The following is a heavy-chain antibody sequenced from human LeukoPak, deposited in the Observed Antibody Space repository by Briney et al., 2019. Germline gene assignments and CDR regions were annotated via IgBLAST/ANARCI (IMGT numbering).Heavy chain of an antibody. CDR3: ARLFGGVTTFDY. J-gene: IGHJ4*02. CDR1: GLTFGNFW. CDR2: MKGDGSHI. V-gene: IGHV3-7*01. Sequence: GGSLRLSCAASGLTFGNFWMSWVRQAPGRGLQWVASMKGDGSHIYYVDSVKGRFTISRDNARNSLYLQMNSLTAEDTAVYYCARLFGGVTTFDYWGQGALVTVSS. D-gene: IGHD2-8*02.